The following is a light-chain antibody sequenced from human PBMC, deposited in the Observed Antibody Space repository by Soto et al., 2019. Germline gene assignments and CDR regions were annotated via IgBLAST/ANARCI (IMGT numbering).Light chain of an antibody. Sequence: EIVLTQSPVTLSLSPGESATLSFRASQSVGXHLFCYQQKSGQAPRVLIYDVFTRATGIPTRFSGSGSGTDFTLTINSLEPEDFAVYYCQHRSIWPVSFGQGTRLEIK. J-gene: IGKJ5*01. V-gene: IGKV3-11*01. CDR2: DVF. CDR1: QSVGXH. CDR3: QHRSIWPVS.